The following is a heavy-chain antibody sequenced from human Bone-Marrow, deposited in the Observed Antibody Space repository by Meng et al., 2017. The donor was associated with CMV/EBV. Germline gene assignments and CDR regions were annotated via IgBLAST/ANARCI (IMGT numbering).Heavy chain of an antibody. CDR3: ARGDYVPAAIVPTWYVDL. D-gene: IGHD2-2*02. CDR2: IYYSGST. V-gene: IGHV4-61*01. Sequence: SETLSLTCTVSGGSISSGSYYWSWIRQPPGKGLEWIGYIYYSGSTNYNPSLKSRVTISVDTSKNQFSLKLSSVTAADTAVYYCARGDYVPAAIVPTWYVDLWGRGTLVTVPS. J-gene: IGHJ2*01. CDR1: GGSISSGSYY.